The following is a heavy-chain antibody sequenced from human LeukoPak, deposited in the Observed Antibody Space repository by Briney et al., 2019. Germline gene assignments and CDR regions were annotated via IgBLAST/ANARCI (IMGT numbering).Heavy chain of an antibody. CDR3: ARQTGSGLFILP. V-gene: IGHV4-39*01. CDR2: IYYSGNT. Sequence: PSAPLSLTCPVSSVSIIISNSYWGWIRQPPGKGLEWIGSIYYSGNTYYNASLKSQVSISIDTSKNQFSLRLTSVTAADTAVYYCARQTGSGLFILPGGQGTLVTVSS. J-gene: IGHJ4*02. D-gene: IGHD3/OR15-3a*01. CDR1: SVSIIISNSY.